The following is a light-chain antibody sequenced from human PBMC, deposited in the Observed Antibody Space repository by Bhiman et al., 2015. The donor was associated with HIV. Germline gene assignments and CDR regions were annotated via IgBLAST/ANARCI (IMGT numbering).Light chain of an antibody. CDR2: QDN. V-gene: IGLV3-1*01. Sequence: SYELTQPPSLSVSPGQTASITCSGDKLGNRYACWYQQKPGQSPVLVIYQDNKRPSGIPERFSGSNSGNSATLTISGTQAVDEADYYCQAWDNSAVLFGGGTKLAVL. CDR1: KLGNRY. CDR3: QAWDNSAVL. J-gene: IGLJ2*01.